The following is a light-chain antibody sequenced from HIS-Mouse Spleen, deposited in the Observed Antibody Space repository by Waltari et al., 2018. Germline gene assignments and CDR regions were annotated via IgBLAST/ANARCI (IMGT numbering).Light chain of an antibody. V-gene: IGKV1-8*01. J-gene: IGKJ1*01. CDR1: QGISSY. CDR3: QQYYSYSPWT. CDR2: AAS. Sequence: AIRMTQSPSSLSASTGDRVTITCRASQGISSYLAWYQQKPGKAPKLLIYAASTLQSGVPSRFSGSGSGTDFTLTISCLQSEDFATYYCQQYYSYSPWTFGQGTKVEIK.